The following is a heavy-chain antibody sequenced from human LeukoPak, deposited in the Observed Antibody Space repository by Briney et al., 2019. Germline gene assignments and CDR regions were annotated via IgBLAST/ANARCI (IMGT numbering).Heavy chain of an antibody. CDR1: GYTFTDYF. V-gene: IGHV1-2*02. D-gene: IGHD2-8*01. CDR3: ARAGDLNGNPY. CDR2: IDADSGTP. Sequence: ASVKVSCKASGYTFTDYFMHWVRQAPGQGLESMGWIDADSGTPTYPQKFQGRVTMTRDTSTSTVYMELSRLISDDTAVYYCARAGDLNGNPYWGQGTLVTVSS. J-gene: IGHJ4*02.